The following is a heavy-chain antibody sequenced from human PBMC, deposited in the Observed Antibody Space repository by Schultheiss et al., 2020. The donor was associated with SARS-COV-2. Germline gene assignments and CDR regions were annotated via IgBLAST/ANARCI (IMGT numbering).Heavy chain of an antibody. V-gene: IGHV4-59*08. CDR2: IHDSGST. J-gene: IGHJ4*02. CDR1: GGSITTYY. Sequence: SETLSLTCTVSGGSITTYYWSWFRQPPGKGLEWIGFIHDSGSTNYNPSLKSRVTISVDTSKNQFSLKLTSVTAADTAVYYCARRRSDGNWYLDTWGQGTLVTVSS. D-gene: IGHD4-23*01. CDR3: ARRRSDGNWYLDT.